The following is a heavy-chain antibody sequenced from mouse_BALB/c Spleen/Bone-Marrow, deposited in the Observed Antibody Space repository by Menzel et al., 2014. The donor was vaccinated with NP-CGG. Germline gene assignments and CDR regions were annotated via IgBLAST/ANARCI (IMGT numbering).Heavy chain of an antibody. J-gene: IGHJ2*01. CDR1: GYSITSHYA. CDR3: ARSGNYFDY. D-gene: IGHD1-3*01. Sequence: EVQRVESGPGLVKPSQSLSLTCTVTGYSITSHYAWNWFRQFPGNKLEWMGYVSSSGITSYNPPLKSQISIIRDTSKNQFFLQLNSVTAEDTATYYCARSGNYFDYWGQGTTLTVSS. CDR2: VSSSGIT. V-gene: IGHV3-2*02.